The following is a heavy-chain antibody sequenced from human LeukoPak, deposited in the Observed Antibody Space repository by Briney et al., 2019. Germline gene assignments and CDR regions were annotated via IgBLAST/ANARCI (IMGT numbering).Heavy chain of an antibody. CDR1: EFTFSNYA. D-gene: IGHD1-26*01. CDR2: ISGSGADT. Sequence: GGSLRLSCEGSEFTFSNYAMSWVLQAPGKVMEWVSTISGSGADTYYADSMKGRFTVSRDNSKNTLYLHMNSLRAEDTAVYYCAKNSYSGTVSLWDFWGQGTMVTVSS. V-gene: IGHV3-23*01. J-gene: IGHJ3*01. CDR3: AKNSYSGTVSLWDF.